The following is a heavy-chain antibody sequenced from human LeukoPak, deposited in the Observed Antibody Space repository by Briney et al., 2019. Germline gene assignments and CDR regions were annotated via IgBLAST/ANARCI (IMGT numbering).Heavy chain of an antibody. V-gene: IGHV4-59*12. Sequence: SETLSLTCTVSGGSISSYYWSWIRQPPGKGLEWIGYIYYSGSTNYNPSLKSRVTISVDTSKNQFSLKLSSVTAADTAVYYCARRRTLGYCSGGSCSRWFDPWGQGTLVTVSS. CDR3: ARRRTLGYCSGGSCSRWFDP. D-gene: IGHD2-15*01. CDR1: GGSISSYY. J-gene: IGHJ5*02. CDR2: IYYSGST.